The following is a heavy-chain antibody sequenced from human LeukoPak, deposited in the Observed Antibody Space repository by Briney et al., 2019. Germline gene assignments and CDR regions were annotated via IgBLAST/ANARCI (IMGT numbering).Heavy chain of an antibody. CDR1: GYTFTSYG. CDR3: ARSLGAYDSSGYYKDY. D-gene: IGHD3-22*01. J-gene: IGHJ4*02. Sequence: ASVKVSCKASGYTFTSYGISRVRQAPGQGLEWMGWISAYNGNTNYAQKLQGRVTMTIDTSTSTAYMELRSLRSDDTAVYYCARSLGAYDSSGYYKDYWGQGTLVTVSS. CDR2: ISAYNGNT. V-gene: IGHV1-18*01.